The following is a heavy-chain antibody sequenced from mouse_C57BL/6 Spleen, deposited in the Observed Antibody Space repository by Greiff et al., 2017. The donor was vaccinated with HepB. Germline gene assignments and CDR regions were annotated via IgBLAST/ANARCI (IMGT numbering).Heavy chain of an antibody. V-gene: IGHV1-50*01. CDR3: ARRSPLHAVDY. CDR2: IDPSDSYT. D-gene: IGHD1-1*01. J-gene: IGHJ4*01. CDR1: GYTFTSYW. Sequence: QVQLQQPGAELVKPGASVKLSCKASGYTFTSYWMQWVKQRPGQGLEWIGEIDPSDSYTNYNQKFKGKATLTVDTSSSTAYMQLSSLTSEDSAVYYCARRSPLHAVDYWGQGTSVTVSS.